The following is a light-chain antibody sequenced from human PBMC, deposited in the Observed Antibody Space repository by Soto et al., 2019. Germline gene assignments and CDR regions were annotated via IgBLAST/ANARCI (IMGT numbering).Light chain of an antibody. CDR3: VSYAGSNNSGV. CDR2: DVA. Sequence: QSALTQPASVSDSPGQSITISCTGTSSDVGGSNFVSWYQQHPGKPPKLIIYDVANRPSGVSNRFSGSKSGSTASLIISRRQTEDEADYYCVSYAGSNNSGVFGGGTKLTVL. V-gene: IGLV2-14*03. CDR1: SSDVGGSNF. J-gene: IGLJ3*02.